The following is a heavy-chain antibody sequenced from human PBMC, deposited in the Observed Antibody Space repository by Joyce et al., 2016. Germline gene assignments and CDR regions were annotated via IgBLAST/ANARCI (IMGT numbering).Heavy chain of an antibody. CDR3: ARGSEFTIFGMDSFDY. CDR1: GFTFSSYT. V-gene: IGHV3-30-3*01. J-gene: IGHJ4*02. Sequence: QVQLVESGGGVVQPGRSLRLSCAASGFTFSSYTMHWVRQAPGKGREWVAVISYDGSNKYYADSVKGRFTISRDNSKNTLYMQMNSLRAEDTAVYCCARGSEFTIFGMDSFDYWGQGTLVTISS. CDR2: ISYDGSNK. D-gene: IGHD3-3*01.